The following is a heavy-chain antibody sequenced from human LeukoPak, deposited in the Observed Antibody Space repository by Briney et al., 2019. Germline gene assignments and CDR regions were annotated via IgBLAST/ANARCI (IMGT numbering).Heavy chain of an antibody. V-gene: IGHV3-30*03. CDR1: GFTFSSYG. CDR2: ISFDGSSE. D-gene: IGHD3-22*01. Sequence: GRSLRLSCAASGFTFSSYGMHWVRQAPGKGLEWVAVISFDGSSEYYSDSVKGRFTISRDRSKNMVYLQMNSLRAEDTAVYYCVRDQSKNSDDTSGYYDYWGQGTLVTVSS. CDR3: VRDQSKNSDDTSGYYDY. J-gene: IGHJ4*02.